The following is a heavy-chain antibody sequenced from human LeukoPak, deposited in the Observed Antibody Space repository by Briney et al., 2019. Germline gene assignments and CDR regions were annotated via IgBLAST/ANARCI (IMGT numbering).Heavy chain of an antibody. CDR1: GGSFSGYY. D-gene: IGHD3-22*01. CDR2: INHSGST. CDR3: ARGGYYYDSSANNWFDP. Sequence: SETLSLTCAVYGGSFSGYYWSWIRQPPGKGLEWIGEINHSGSTYYNPSLKSRVTISVDRSKNQFSLKLSSVTAADTAVYYCARGGYYYDSSANNWFDPWGQGTLVTVSS. V-gene: IGHV4-34*01. J-gene: IGHJ5*02.